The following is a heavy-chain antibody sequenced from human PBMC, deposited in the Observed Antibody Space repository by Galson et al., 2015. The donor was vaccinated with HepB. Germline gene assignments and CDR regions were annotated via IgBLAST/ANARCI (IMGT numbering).Heavy chain of an antibody. Sequence: SLRLSCAASTFIFSTYSMNWVRQAPGKGLEWVSYISSSSTTIYYADSVKGRFTISRDNAKNSLYLQMNSLRAGDTAMYYCARDYDPGARPLWYFDLWGRGTLVTVSS. J-gene: IGHJ2*01. V-gene: IGHV3-48*04. CDR1: TFIFSTYS. CDR3: ARDYDPGARPLWYFDL. CDR2: ISSSSTTI. D-gene: IGHD3-3*01.